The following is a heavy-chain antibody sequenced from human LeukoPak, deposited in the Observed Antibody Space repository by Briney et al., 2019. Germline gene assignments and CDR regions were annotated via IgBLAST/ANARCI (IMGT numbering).Heavy chain of an antibody. J-gene: IGHJ6*04. D-gene: IGHD2-15*01. CDR1: GGSFSAYY. CDR3: ARGGRFAPTVVVVAATQLMGV. CDR2: INHSGST. V-gene: IGHV4-34*01. Sequence: KPSETLSLTCAVYGGSFSAYYWSWIRQPPGKGLEWIGEINHSGSTNYNPSLKSRVTMSVDTSKNQFSLKLNSVTAADTAVYYCARGGRFAPTVVVVAATQLMGVWGKGTTVTVSS.